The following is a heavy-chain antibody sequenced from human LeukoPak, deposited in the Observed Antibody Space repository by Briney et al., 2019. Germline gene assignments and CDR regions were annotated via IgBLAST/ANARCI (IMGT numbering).Heavy chain of an antibody. J-gene: IGHJ4*02. D-gene: IGHD3-3*02. CDR2: ISSSGGAI. V-gene: IGHV3-48*03. Sequence: GGSLRLSCAASGFMSSNEEMNWVRRAPGKGLEWLSYISSSGGAIYYTDSVKGRFTISRDNAKRFLYLQMNSLRVEDTAVYYCVRIRGFLFDYWGQGSLVTVSS. CDR1: GFMSSNEE. CDR3: VRIRGFLFDY.